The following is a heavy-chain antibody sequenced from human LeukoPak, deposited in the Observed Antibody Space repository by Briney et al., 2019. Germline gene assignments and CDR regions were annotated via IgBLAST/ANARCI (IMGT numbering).Heavy chain of an antibody. CDR3: ARGNLFDY. J-gene: IGHJ4*02. CDR1: GFTFSEHA. CDR2: ISSSGGRT. Sequence: GGSLRLSCVASGFTFSEHAMSWVRQAPGKGLEWVSSISSSGGRTYYADSVKGRFTISRDNSKNTLYLQMNSLRAEDTAVYYCARGNLFDYWGQGTLVTVSS. V-gene: IGHV3-23*01. D-gene: IGHD1-14*01.